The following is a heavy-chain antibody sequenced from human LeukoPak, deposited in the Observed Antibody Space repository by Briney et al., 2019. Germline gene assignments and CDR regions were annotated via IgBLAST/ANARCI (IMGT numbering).Heavy chain of an antibody. J-gene: IGHJ4*02. CDR3: ARGTYYYDSSGYYRDY. CDR1: GYTFTSYD. D-gene: IGHD3-22*01. Sequence: ASVKVSCKASGYTFTSYDIHWVRQATGQVLEWLGWMNPSSTTTGYAQKFQGRITMTRNTSISTAYMELSSLRSEDTAVYYCARGTYYYDSSGYYRDYWGQGTLVTVSS. CDR2: MNPSSTTT. V-gene: IGHV1-8*01.